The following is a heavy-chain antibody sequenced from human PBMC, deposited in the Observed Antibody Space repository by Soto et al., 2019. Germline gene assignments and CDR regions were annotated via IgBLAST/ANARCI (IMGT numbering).Heavy chain of an antibody. CDR3: ASYLWGHSTAGTLNWFDP. V-gene: IGHV1-69*06. CDR1: GGTFSSYS. Sequence: SVKVSCKASGGTFSSYSISWVREAPGQGLEWMGGIIPIFGTANYAQKFQGRVTITADKSTSTAYMELSSLRSEDTAVYYCASYLWGHSTAGTLNWFDPWGQGTLVTVSS. D-gene: IGHD6-13*01. CDR2: IIPIFGTA. J-gene: IGHJ5*02.